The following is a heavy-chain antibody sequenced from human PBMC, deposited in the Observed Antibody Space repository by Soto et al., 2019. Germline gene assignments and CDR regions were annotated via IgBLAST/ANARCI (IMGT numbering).Heavy chain of an antibody. CDR1: GGSFSCYY. Sequence: SDTLSLTCSVYGGSFSCYYWSWIRQPPGKGLEWIGEINHSGSTNYNPSLKSRVTISVDTSKNQFSLKLSSVTAADTAVYYCARVGYSSSDESGGDYWGQGTLVTVSS. D-gene: IGHD6-6*01. J-gene: IGHJ4*02. CDR3: ARVGYSSSDESGGDY. V-gene: IGHV4-34*01. CDR2: INHSGST.